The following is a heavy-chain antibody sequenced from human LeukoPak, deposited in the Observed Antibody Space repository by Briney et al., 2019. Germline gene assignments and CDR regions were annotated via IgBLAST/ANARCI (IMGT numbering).Heavy chain of an antibody. CDR2: ISNSSSYI. V-gene: IGHV3-21*01. CDR3: ARDRGMGS. D-gene: IGHD3-10*01. CDR1: GFTFSSYS. J-gene: IGHJ5*02. Sequence: GGSLRLSCAASGFTFSSYSMNWVRRAPGKGLEWVSSISNSSSYIYYADSVKGRFTISRDNAKNSLYLQMNSLRAQDTAVYYCARDRGMGSWGQGTLVTVSS.